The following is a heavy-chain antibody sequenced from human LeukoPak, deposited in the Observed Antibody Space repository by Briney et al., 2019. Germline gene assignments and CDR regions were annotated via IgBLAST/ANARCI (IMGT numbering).Heavy chain of an antibody. D-gene: IGHD1-26*01. CDR3: TKDRPYSGSRNFDY. Sequence: GGSLRLSCAPSGFTFKNAWVNWVRQAPGKGPEWVGRIKSKASGGTIDYAAPVKGRFTISRDDSNNVLYLQMNSLKTEDTGVYYCTKDRPYSGSRNFDYWGQGTLVTVSS. CDR2: IKSKASGGTI. V-gene: IGHV3-15*01. CDR1: GFTFKNAW. J-gene: IGHJ4*02.